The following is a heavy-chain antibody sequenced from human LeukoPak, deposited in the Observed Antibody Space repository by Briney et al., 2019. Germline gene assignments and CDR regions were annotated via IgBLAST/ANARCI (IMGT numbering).Heavy chain of an antibody. CDR2: IHNSGTS. Sequence: GSLRLSCAASGFTFSDYYMSWIRQPPGKGLEWIGYIHNSGTSTYNLSLKSRVTISADTSKNQFSLKLNSMTTADTAVYYCTRGAGWLIDYWGQGILVTVSS. CDR1: GFTFSDYY. D-gene: IGHD3-16*01. J-gene: IGHJ4*02. V-gene: IGHV4-59*01. CDR3: TRGAGWLIDY.